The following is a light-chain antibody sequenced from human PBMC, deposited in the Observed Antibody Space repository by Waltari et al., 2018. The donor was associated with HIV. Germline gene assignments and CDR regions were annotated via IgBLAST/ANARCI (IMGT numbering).Light chain of an antibody. CDR2: EVT. V-gene: IGLV2-18*02. J-gene: IGLJ3*02. CDR3: SSYTISSTWV. CDR1: SSDIGAYNR. Sequence: QSALTQPPSVSGSLGQSVTISCTGTSSDIGAYNRLSWYQQSPGTAPKLRIYEVTHRPSGVPVRFSGSKSGNTASLTISGLQADDEADYYCSSYTISSTWVFGGGTKLTVL.